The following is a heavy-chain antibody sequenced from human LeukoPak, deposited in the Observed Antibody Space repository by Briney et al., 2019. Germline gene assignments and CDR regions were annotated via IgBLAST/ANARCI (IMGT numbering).Heavy chain of an antibody. CDR3: ARGRGATRVSD. CDR1: GGSLSSSSYF. Sequence: SETLSLTCSVPGGSLSSSSYFWGWIRQPPGTGLEGIGNIYYSGSTYYNPSLQSRVTISVDTSKNQFSMKLSSVTAADTAVYYCARGRGATRVSDWGQGTLVTVSS. CDR2: IYYSGST. V-gene: IGHV4-39*07. J-gene: IGHJ4*02. D-gene: IGHD1-26*01.